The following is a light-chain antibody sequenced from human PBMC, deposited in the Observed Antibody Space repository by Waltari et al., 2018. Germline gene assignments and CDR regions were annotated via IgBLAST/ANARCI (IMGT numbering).Light chain of an antibody. Sequence: QSVLTQPPSASGTPGQRVVIACSGSSPTLGTMIVTSYHQIPGMAPKLLIHTNNQRPSGVPDRFSGSKSGTSASLAISGLQSGDEGHYYCASWDDSLNGPVFGGGTKLTVL. CDR2: TNN. V-gene: IGLV1-44*01. J-gene: IGLJ3*02. CDR3: ASWDDSLNGPV. CDR1: SPTLGTMI.